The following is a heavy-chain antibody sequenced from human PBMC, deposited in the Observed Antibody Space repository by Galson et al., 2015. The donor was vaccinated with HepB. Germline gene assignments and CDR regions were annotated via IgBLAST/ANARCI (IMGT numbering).Heavy chain of an antibody. D-gene: IGHD1-20*01. CDR2: TYYRSKWYN. V-gene: IGHV6-1*01. Sequence: CAISGDSVSSNSADWNWIRQSPSRGLEWLGRTYYRSKWYNDYAVSVKSRITINPDTSKNQFSLQLNSVTPEDTALYYCARYNLSDGGAFDYWGQGTLVTVSS. CDR1: GDSVSSNSAD. CDR3: ARYNLSDGGAFDY. J-gene: IGHJ4*02.